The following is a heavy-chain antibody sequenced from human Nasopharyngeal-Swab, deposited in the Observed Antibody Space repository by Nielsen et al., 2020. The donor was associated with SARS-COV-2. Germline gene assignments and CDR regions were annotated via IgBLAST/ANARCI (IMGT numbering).Heavy chain of an antibody. V-gene: IGHV3-73*01. CDR3: TRCGGGCYSGLDY. CDR1: GFTFSDSS. CDR2: VRSKGNNYAT. D-gene: IGHD2-15*01. J-gene: IGHJ4*02. Sequence: GESLKISCEASGFTFSDSSIHWVRQASGKGMEWVGRVRSKGNNYATAYSASVKGRFIIFRDDPTNTAYPQMNSLKTEDTAMYYCTRCGGGCYSGLDYWGQGTLVTVSS.